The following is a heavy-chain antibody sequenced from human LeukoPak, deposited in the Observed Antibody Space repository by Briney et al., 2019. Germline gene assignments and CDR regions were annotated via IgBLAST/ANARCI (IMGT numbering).Heavy chain of an antibody. CDR1: GASISSSRYY. CDR2: FYYSGST. D-gene: IGHD3-10*01. J-gene: IGHJ4*02. CDR3: ARLDPGDV. V-gene: IGHV4-39*01. Sequence: PSETLSLTCTVSGASISSSRYYWGWIRQPPGKGLEWIGSFYYSGSTYYNPSLKSRVTISVDTSKNQFSLKLSSVTAADTAVYYCARLDPGDVWGQGTLVTVSS.